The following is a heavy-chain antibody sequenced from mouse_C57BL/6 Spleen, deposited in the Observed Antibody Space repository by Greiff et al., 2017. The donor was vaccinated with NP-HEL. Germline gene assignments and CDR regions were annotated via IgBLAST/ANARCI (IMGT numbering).Heavy chain of an antibody. CDR3: ARGDGSSPFDY. CDR1: GYTFTSYW. D-gene: IGHD1-1*01. V-gene: IGHV1-69*01. Sequence: VQLQQSGAELVMPGASVKLSCKASGYTFTSYWMHWVKQRPGQGLEWIGEIDPSDSYTNYNQKFKGKSTLTVDKSSSTAYMQLSSLTSEDSAVYYCARGDGSSPFDYWGQGTTLTVSS. J-gene: IGHJ2*01. CDR2: IDPSDSYT.